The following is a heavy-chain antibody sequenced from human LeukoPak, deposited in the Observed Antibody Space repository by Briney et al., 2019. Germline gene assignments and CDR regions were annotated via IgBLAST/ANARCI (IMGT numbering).Heavy chain of an antibody. CDR3: AKRVPTGYSYGYYLDY. Sequence: GGSLRLSCAASGFTFSSYGMHWVRQAPGKGLEWVSAISGSGGSTYYADSVKGRFTISRDNSKNTLYLQMNSLRAEDTAVYYCAKRVPTGYSYGYYLDYWGQGTLVTVSS. V-gene: IGHV3-23*01. J-gene: IGHJ4*02. D-gene: IGHD5-18*01. CDR1: GFTFSSYG. CDR2: ISGSGGST.